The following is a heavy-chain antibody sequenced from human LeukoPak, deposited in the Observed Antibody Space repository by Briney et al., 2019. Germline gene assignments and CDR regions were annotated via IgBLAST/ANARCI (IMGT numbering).Heavy chain of an antibody. Sequence: GASVKVSCKVSGYTLTELSMHWVRQAPGKGLEWMGGFDPEDGETIYAQKFQGRVTMTEDTSTDTAYMELSSLRSEDTAVYYCATTPERGIAVAPSGWFDLWGQGTLVTVSS. V-gene: IGHV1-24*01. J-gene: IGHJ5*02. CDR1: GYTLTELS. D-gene: IGHD6-19*01. CDR3: ATTPERGIAVAPSGWFDL. CDR2: FDPEDGET.